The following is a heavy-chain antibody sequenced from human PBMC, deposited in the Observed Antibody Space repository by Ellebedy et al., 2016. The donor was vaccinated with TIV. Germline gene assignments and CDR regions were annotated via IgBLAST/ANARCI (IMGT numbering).Heavy chain of an antibody. J-gene: IGHJ6*02. V-gene: IGHV3-33*08. CDR3: AREPMVRGVIRRGYAMDV. Sequence: GESLKISCAASGFTFSSYSMNWVRQAPGKGLEWVAVIWYDGSNKYYADSVKGRFTISRDNSKNTLYLQMNSLRAEDTAVYYCAREPMVRGVIRRGYAMDVWGQGTTVTVSS. D-gene: IGHD3-10*01. CDR1: GFTFSSYS. CDR2: IWYDGSNK.